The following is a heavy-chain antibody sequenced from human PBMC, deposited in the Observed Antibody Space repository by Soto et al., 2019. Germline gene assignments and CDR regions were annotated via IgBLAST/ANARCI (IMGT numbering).Heavy chain of an antibody. J-gene: IGHJ6*02. Sequence: ESGPTLVNPTQTLTLTCTFSGFSLSTSGVGVGWIRQPPGKALEWLALIYWNDDKRYSPSLKSRLTITKDTSKNQVVLTMTNMDPVDTATYYCAHRLGLYSGGTYYYYGMDVWGQGTTVTVSS. CDR1: GFSLSTSGVG. D-gene: IGHD3-10*01. CDR3: AHRLGLYSGGTYYYYGMDV. CDR2: IYWNDDK. V-gene: IGHV2-5*01.